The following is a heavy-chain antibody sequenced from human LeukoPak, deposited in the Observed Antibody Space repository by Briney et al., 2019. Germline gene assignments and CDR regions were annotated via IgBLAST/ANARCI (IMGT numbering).Heavy chain of an antibody. CDR2: ISAYNGNT. V-gene: IGHV1-18*01. CDR3: ARLRITIFGVVPGGDDY. D-gene: IGHD3-3*01. Sequence: ASVKVSCKASGYTFTSYGISWARQAPGQGLEWMGWISAYNGNTNYAQKLQGRVTMTTDTSTSTAYMELRSLRSDDTAVYYCARLRITIFGVVPGGDDYWGQGTLVTVSS. CDR1: GYTFTSYG. J-gene: IGHJ4*02.